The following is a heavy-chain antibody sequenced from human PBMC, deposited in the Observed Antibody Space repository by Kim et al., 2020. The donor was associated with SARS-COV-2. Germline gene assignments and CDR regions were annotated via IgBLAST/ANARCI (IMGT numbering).Heavy chain of an antibody. J-gene: IGHJ6*02. CDR1: GFTFSNYG. D-gene: IGHD3-3*01. CDR3: ARATNYGCWSGYYTEGMDV. Sequence: GGSLRLSCAASGFTFSNYGMHWVRQAPGKGLEWVAGIWYDGSNKYYADSVKGRFTISRDNSKNTLYLQMNSLRAEDTAVYYCARATNYGCWSGYYTEGMDVWGQGTTVTVSS. V-gene: IGHV3-33*01. CDR2: IWYDGSNK.